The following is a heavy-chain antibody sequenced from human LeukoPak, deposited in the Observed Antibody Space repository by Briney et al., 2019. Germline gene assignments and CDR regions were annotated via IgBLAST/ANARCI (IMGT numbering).Heavy chain of an antibody. V-gene: IGHV4-59*01. CDR3: ARGRAYKYGPRHFFDY. D-gene: IGHD5-18*01. CDR1: GGSITNYY. CDR2: IYYTGTT. J-gene: IGHJ4*02. Sequence: SETLSLTCTVSGGSITNYYWTWIRQPPGEGLEWIGYIYYTGTTDYNPSLKSRVTISIDTSRNQFSLKLSSVTAADTAVYYCARGRAYKYGPRHFFDYWGQGTLVTVSS.